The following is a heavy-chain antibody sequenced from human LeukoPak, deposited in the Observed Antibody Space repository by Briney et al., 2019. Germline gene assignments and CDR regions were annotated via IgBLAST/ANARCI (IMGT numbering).Heavy chain of an antibody. J-gene: IGHJ3*02. V-gene: IGHV4-4*07. CDR2: IYTSGST. CDR1: GDSINSFY. CDR3: ARHPSGYSYDAFDI. D-gene: IGHD5-18*01. Sequence: PSETLSLTCTVSGDSINSFYWSWIRQPAGKGLEWIGRIYTSGSTNYSPSLKSRVTMSVDTSKNQFSLKLSSVTAADTDVYYCARHPSGYSYDAFDIWGQGTLVTVSS.